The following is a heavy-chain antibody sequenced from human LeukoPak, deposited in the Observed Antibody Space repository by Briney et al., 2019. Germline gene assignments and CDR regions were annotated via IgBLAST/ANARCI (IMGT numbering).Heavy chain of an antibody. CDR2: IYYSGST. D-gene: IGHD3-10*01. CDR3: ARAGYYGSGSFDD. CDR1: GGSISSSSYY. V-gene: IGHV4-39*07. J-gene: IGHJ4*02. Sequence: SETLSLTCTVSGGSISSSSYYWGWIRQPPGKGLEWIGSIYYSGSTYYNPSLKSRVTISVDTSKNQFSLKLSSVTAADTAVYYCARAGYYGSGSFDDWGQGTLVTVS.